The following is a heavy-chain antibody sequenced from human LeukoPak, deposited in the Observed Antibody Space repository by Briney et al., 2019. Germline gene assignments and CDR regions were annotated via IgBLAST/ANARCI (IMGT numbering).Heavy chain of an antibody. Sequence: GGSLRLSCGASGFSVSNNYMNWVRQAPGKGLEWVSSISSSSSYIYYADSVKGRFTISRDNAKNSLYLQMNSLRAEDAAVYYCARGTRGLGTPNCSGGSCYLRWFDPWGQGTLVTVSS. CDR3: ARGTRGLGTPNCSGGSCYLRWFDP. CDR2: ISSSSSYI. J-gene: IGHJ5*02. D-gene: IGHD2-15*01. V-gene: IGHV3-21*01. CDR1: GFSVSNNY.